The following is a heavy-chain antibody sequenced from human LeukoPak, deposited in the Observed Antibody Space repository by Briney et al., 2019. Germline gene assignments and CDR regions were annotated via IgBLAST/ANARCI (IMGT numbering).Heavy chain of an antibody. Sequence: SVKVSCKASGGTFSSYAISWVRQAPGQGLEWMGGIIPIFGTANYAQEFQGRVTITADESTSTAYMELSSLRSEDTAVYYCARVPAPDYYYGMDVWGQGTTVTVSS. CDR3: ARVPAPDYYYGMDV. CDR1: GGTFSSYA. J-gene: IGHJ6*02. CDR2: IIPIFGTA. V-gene: IGHV1-69*13.